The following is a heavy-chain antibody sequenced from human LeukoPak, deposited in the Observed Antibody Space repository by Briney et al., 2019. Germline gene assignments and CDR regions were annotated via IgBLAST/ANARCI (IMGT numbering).Heavy chain of an antibody. D-gene: IGHD6-19*01. CDR3: ARHLGIAVAGTGY. V-gene: IGHV1-2*02. J-gene: IGHJ4*02. CDR2: INPNSGGT. CDR1: GYTFTGYY. Sequence: EASVKVPCKASGYTFTGYYMHWVRQAPGQGLEWMGWINPNSGGTNYAQKFQGRVTMTRDTSISTAYMELSRLRSDDTAVYYCARHLGIAVAGTGYWGQGALVTVS.